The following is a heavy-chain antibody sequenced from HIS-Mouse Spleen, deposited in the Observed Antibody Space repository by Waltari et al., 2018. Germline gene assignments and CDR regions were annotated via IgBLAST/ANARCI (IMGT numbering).Heavy chain of an antibody. J-gene: IGHJ6*02. CDR3: AKGEGYDFWSGYYSYYYYGMDV. D-gene: IGHD3-3*01. V-gene: IGHV3-23*01. CDR2: ISGSGGST. Sequence: EVQLLESGGGLVQPGGSLRLSCAASGFTFSSSAMSWVRQAPGKGLEWVSAISGSGGSTYYADSVKGRFTISRDNSKNTLYLQMNSLRAEDTAVYYCAKGEGYDFWSGYYSYYYYGMDVWGQGTTVTVSS. CDR1: GFTFSSSA.